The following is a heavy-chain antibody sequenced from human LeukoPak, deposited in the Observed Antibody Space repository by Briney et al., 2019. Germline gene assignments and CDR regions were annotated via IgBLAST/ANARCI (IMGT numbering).Heavy chain of an antibody. D-gene: IGHD4-11*01. CDR3: ASRLYDYSNYDYFDY. CDR2: INPNSGGT. Sequence: GASVKVSCKASGYTFTGYYMHWVRQAPGQGLEWMGWINPNSGGTNYAQKFQGRVTMTRDTSISTAYMELSSLRSEDTAVYYCASRLYDYSNYDYFDYWGQGTLVTVSS. V-gene: IGHV1-2*02. J-gene: IGHJ4*02. CDR1: GYTFTGYY.